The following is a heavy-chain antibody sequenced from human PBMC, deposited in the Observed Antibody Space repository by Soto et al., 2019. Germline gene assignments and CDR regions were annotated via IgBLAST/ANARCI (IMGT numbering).Heavy chain of an antibody. CDR1: GGSFSGYY. V-gene: IGHV4-34*01. CDR3: ARGIEAAGTRGYYGMDV. J-gene: IGHJ6*02. Sequence: PXATLSLAFAVYGGSFSGYYWSWIRQPPGKGLEWIGEINHSGSTNYNPSLKSRVTISVDTSKNQFSLKLSSVTAADTAVYYCARGIEAAGTRGYYGMDVWGQRTTVTVSS. D-gene: IGHD6-13*01. CDR2: INHSGST.